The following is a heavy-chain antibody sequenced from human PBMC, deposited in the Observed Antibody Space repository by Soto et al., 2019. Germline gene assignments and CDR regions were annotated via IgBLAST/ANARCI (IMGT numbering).Heavy chain of an antibody. CDR3: SAVAGTTGLDY. D-gene: IGHD6-19*01. CDR1: GFTFSSYA. V-gene: IGHV3-30-3*01. J-gene: IGHJ4*02. Sequence: GGSLRLSCAASGFTFSSYAMHWVRQAPGKGLEWVEVISYDGSNKYYADSVKGRFTISRDNSKNTLYLQMNSLRAEDTAVYYCSAVAGTTGLDYWGQGTLVTVSS. CDR2: ISYDGSNK.